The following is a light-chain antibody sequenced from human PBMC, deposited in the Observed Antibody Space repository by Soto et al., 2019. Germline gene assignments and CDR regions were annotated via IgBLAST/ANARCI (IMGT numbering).Light chain of an antibody. CDR3: SSYTSSSTRV. J-gene: IGLJ3*02. CDR1: SSDVGGYNY. CDR2: EVS. V-gene: IGLV2-14*01. Sequence: QSALTQPASVSGSPGQSITISCTGTSSDVGGYNYVSWYQQHPGKAPKLMICEVSNRPSGVSNRFSGSKSGNTASLTISGLRAEDEADYYCSSYTSSSTRVFGGGTKLTVL.